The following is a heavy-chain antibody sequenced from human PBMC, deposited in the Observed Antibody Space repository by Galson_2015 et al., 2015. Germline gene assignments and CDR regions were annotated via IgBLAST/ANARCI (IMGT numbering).Heavy chain of an antibody. CDR3: ARSGYSYGPPDY. CDR2: IIPIFGTA. Sequence: SVKASCKASGGTFSSYAISWVRQAPGQGLEWMGGIIPIFGTANYAQKFQGRVTITADESTSTAYMELSSLRSEDTAAYYCARSGYSYGPPDYWGQGTLVTVSS. V-gene: IGHV1-69*13. J-gene: IGHJ4*02. D-gene: IGHD5-18*01. CDR1: GGTFSSYA.